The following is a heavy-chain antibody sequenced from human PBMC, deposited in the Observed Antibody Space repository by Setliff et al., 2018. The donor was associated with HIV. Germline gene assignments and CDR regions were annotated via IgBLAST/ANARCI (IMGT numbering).Heavy chain of an antibody. J-gene: IGHJ3*02. D-gene: IGHD2-15*01. Sequence: ASVKVSCKASGYTFTSYGISWVRQAPGQGLEWMGWISAYNGNTNYAQKLQGRVTMTTDTSTSTAYMGLRSLRSDDTAVYYCASWVGYCSGGSCPLEDNAFDIWGQGTMVTVSS. CDR3: ASWVGYCSGGSCPLEDNAFDI. CDR1: GYTFTSYG. CDR2: ISAYNGNT. V-gene: IGHV1-18*01.